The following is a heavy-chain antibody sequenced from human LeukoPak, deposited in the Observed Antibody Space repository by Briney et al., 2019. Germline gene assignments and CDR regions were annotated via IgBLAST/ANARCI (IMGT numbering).Heavy chain of an antibody. V-gene: IGHV4-31*03. CDR1: GGSISSGGYY. Sequence: SETLSLTCTVSGGSISSGGYYWSWIRQHPGKGLEWIGYIYYSGSAYYNPSLESRVTISVDTSKNQFSLKLSSVTAADTAGYYCARQGALDYGDFYFDYWGQGTLVTVSS. CDR3: ARQGALDYGDFYFDY. J-gene: IGHJ4*02. D-gene: IGHD4-17*01. CDR2: IYYSGSA.